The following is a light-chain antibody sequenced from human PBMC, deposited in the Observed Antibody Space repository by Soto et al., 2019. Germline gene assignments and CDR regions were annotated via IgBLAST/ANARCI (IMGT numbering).Light chain of an antibody. CDR2: DVS. V-gene: IGLV2-14*01. CDR3: DSYTGGSSYV. J-gene: IGLJ1*01. Sequence: QSVLTQPASVSGSPGQSITISCTGTSSDVGGYNYVSWYQQHPGKAPKLMIYDVSYRPSGVSDRFSGSKSGNTASLTISGLQFGDEADYYCDSYTGGSSYVFGSGTKVTVL. CDR1: SSDVGGYNY.